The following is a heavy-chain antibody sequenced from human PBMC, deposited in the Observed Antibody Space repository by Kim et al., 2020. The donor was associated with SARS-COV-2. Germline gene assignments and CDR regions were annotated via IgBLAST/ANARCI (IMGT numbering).Heavy chain of an antibody. V-gene: IGHV3-48*02. CDR3: TRDRLWFGELDYYGMDV. Sequence: VQGRFTISRDDAKTSLYLQMNSLGDEDTAVYYCTRDRLWFGELDYYGMDVWGQGTTVTVSS. D-gene: IGHD3-10*01. J-gene: IGHJ6*02.